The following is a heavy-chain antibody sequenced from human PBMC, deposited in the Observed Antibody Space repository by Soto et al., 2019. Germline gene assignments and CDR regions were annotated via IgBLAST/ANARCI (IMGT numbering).Heavy chain of an antibody. V-gene: IGHV1-58*02. J-gene: IGHJ6*02. D-gene: IGHD5-18*01. CDR2: IVVGSGNT. Sequence: ASLKLSCKSSGFTFTSSAIQWVRQARGQRLEWIGWIVVGSGNTNYAQKFQERVTITRDMSTSTAYMELSSLRSEDTAVYYCAADGIQLWRKPNNYYYYGMDVWG. CDR1: GFTFTSSA. CDR3: AADGIQLWRKPNNYYYYGMDV.